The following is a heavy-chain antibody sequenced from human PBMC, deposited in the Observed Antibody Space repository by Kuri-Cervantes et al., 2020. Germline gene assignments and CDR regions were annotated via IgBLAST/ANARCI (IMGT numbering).Heavy chain of an antibody. V-gene: IGHV3-30-3*01. CDR2: ISQDGTFG. CDR1: GFSLTNSV. D-gene: IGHD6-19*01. Sequence: GESLKISCAAPGFSLTNSVMHWVRQAPGKGLEWVAVISQDGTFGQYADSVKGRFTISKDSSKNSLYLQMNSLRAEDTAVYYCAREFPGTAVAGTEGALDIWGQGTKVTVSS. CDR3: AREFPGTAVAGTEGALDI. J-gene: IGHJ3*02.